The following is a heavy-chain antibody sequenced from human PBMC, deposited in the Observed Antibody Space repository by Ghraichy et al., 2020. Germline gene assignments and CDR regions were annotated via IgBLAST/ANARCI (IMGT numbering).Heavy chain of an antibody. CDR1: GWSFSDYF. V-gene: IGHV4-34*01. J-gene: IGHJ3*01. D-gene: IGHD6-13*01. Sequence: SETLSLTCAVFGWSFSDYFWSWIRQPPGKGLEWIGEINHSGSTKYNPSLKSRVTISVDTSKNQFSLKLISVIAADKSVYYCARSSSNSYDDAFDSWGRGTLVTVSS. CDR3: ARSSSNSYDDAFDS. CDR2: INHSGST.